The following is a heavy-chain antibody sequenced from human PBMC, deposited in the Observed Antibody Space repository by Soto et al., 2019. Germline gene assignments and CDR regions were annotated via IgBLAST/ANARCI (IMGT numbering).Heavy chain of an antibody. V-gene: IGHV4-39*01. Sequence: QLQLQESGPGLVKPSETLSLTCTVSGGSISNSDYYWGWIRQSPGKGLEWIGSIYYSGTNFYDPSLRCRLSMSVDTSKYQFSLRLNSVTAADTAVYYCARQARGTTWSDFDYWSQGTLVTVSS. CDR2: IYYSGTN. J-gene: IGHJ4*02. D-gene: IGHD1-7*01. CDR1: GGSISNSDYY. CDR3: ARQARGTTWSDFDY.